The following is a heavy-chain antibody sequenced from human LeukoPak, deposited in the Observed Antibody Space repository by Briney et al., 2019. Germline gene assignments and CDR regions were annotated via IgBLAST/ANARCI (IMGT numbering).Heavy chain of an antibody. CDR2: IWYDGSNK. J-gene: IGHJ4*02. V-gene: IGHV3-33*01. Sequence: VQPGRSLRLSCAASGFTFSSYGMHWVRQAPGTGLEWVAVIWYDGSNKYYADSVKGRFTISRDNSKNTLYLQMNSLRAEDTAVHYCARARALFDYWGQGTLVTVSS. CDR1: GFTFSSYG. CDR3: ARARALFDY.